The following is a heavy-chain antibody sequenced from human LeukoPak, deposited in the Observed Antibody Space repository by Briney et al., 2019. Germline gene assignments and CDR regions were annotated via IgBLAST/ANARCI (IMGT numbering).Heavy chain of an antibody. CDR3: ARDKGPYGYSYGLDY. D-gene: IGHD5-18*01. CDR1: GFTFSSYW. V-gene: IGHV3-7*01. J-gene: IGHJ4*02. Sequence: GGSLRLSXAASGFTFSSYWMSWVRQAPGKGLEWVANIKQDGSEKYYVDSVKGRFTISRDNAKNSLYLQMNSLRAEDTAVYYCARDKGPYGYSYGLDYWGQGTLVTVSS. CDR2: IKQDGSEK.